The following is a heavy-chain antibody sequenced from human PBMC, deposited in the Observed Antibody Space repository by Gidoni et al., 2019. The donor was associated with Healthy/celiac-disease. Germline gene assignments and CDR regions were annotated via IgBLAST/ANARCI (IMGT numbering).Heavy chain of an antibody. CDR3: ARDIDPISSPGTHYYYYYGMDV. V-gene: IGHV4-59*01. CDR2: IYYSGGT. D-gene: IGHD6-6*01. Sequence: QVQLQESGPGLVKPSETLSLTCTVSGGSIRSYYWTWIRQPPGKGLEWIGYIYYSGGTNYNPSLKSRVTISVDTSKNQFSLKLSSVTAADTAVYYCARDIDPISSPGTHYYYYYGMDVWGQGTTVTVSS. CDR1: GGSIRSYY. J-gene: IGHJ6*02.